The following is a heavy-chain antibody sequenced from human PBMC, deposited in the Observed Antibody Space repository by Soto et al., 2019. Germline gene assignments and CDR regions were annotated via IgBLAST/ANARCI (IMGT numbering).Heavy chain of an antibody. CDR3: ARDRGVAIAAADTYYYYGMDV. CDR2: IYYSGST. J-gene: IGHJ6*04. V-gene: IGHV4-30-4*01. CDR1: GGSISSGDYY. D-gene: IGHD6-13*01. Sequence: KPSETLSLTCTVSGGSISSGDYYWSWIRQPPGKGLEWIGYIYYSGSTYYNPSLKSRVTISVDTSKNQFSLKLSSVTAADTAVYYCARDRGVAIAAADTYYYYGMDVWGKGTTVTVSS.